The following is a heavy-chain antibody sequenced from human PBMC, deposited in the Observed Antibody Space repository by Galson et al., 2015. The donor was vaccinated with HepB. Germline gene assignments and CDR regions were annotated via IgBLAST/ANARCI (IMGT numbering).Heavy chain of an antibody. CDR1: GFTVSSNY. J-gene: IGHJ4*02. CDR2: IYSGGST. V-gene: IGHV3-53*01. D-gene: IGHD1-14*01. CDR3: AREDSGGIYFDY. Sequence: SLRLSCAASGFTVSSNYMSWVRQAPGKGLEWVSVIYSGGSTYYADSVKGRFTISRDNSKNTLYLQMNSLRAEDTAVYYCAREDSGGIYFDYWGQGTLVTVSS.